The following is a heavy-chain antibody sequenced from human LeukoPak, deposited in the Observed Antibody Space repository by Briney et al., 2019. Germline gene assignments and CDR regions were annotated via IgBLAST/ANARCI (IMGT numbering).Heavy chain of an antibody. CDR1: GFTFSSYA. Sequence: GGSLRLSCAASGFTFSSYAMHWVRQAPGKGLEWVAVISYDGSNKYYTDSVKGRFTISRDNSKNTLYVQVNSLGTEDTAAYYCAKGSYYDSSGSFYFDYWGQGTLVTVSS. CDR3: AKGSYYDSSGSFYFDY. D-gene: IGHD3-22*01. V-gene: IGHV3-30-3*01. J-gene: IGHJ4*02. CDR2: ISYDGSNK.